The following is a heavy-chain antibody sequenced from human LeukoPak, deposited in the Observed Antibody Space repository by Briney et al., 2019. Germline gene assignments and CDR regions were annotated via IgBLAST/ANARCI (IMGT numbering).Heavy chain of an antibody. CDR2: ISSSSSYI. Sequence: PGGSLRLSCAASGFTFSSYLMHWVRHAPGKGLEWVSSISSSSSYIYYADSVKGRFTISRDNAKNSLYLQMNSLRAEDTAVYYCARDLSVAGRTYYFDYWGQGTLVTVSS. D-gene: IGHD6-19*01. CDR1: GFTFSSYL. CDR3: ARDLSVAGRTYYFDY. V-gene: IGHV3-21*01. J-gene: IGHJ4*02.